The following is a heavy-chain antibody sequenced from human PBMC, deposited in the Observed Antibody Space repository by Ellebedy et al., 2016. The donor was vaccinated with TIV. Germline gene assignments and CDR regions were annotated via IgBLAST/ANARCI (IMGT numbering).Heavy chain of an antibody. J-gene: IGHJ5*02. CDR1: GFTFSSYG. Sequence: GGSLRLXXAASGFTFSSYGMHWVRQAPGKGLEWVAVISYDGSNKYYADSVKGRFTISRDNSKNTLYLQMNSLRAEDTAVYYCARGWDLYSSGWPNWFDPWGQGTLVTVSS. CDR3: ARGWDLYSSGWPNWFDP. D-gene: IGHD6-19*01. V-gene: IGHV3-30*03. CDR2: ISYDGSNK.